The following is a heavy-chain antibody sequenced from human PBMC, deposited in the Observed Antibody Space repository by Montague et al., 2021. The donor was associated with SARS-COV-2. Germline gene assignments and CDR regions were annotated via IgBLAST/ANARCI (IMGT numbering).Heavy chain of an antibody. CDR3: AKEREVVRAARTLVAFDL. Sequence: SETLSLTCAVYGGSFSVYYWSWLRQSPRSGLEWIAETNHSGTANYNPSLKSRVSTSVDTSKNQFTLKLTSVTAADTAMYYCAKEREVVRAARTLVAFDLWGQGTMVTVSS. J-gene: IGHJ3*01. V-gene: IGHV4-34*01. CDR1: GGSFSVYY. D-gene: IGHD2-2*01. CDR2: TNHSGTA.